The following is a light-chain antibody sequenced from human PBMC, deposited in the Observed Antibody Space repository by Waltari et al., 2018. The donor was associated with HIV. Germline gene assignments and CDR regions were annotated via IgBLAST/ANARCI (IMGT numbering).Light chain of an antibody. J-gene: IGKJ5*01. Sequence: DIQMTQSPSPLSAPVGDRVTLTCQASQDISNYLNWYQQKPGKAPKLLIYDASNLETGVPSRFSGSGSGTDFTFTISSLQPEDIATYYCQQYDNLPITFGQGTRLETK. CDR3: QQYDNLPIT. V-gene: IGKV1-33*01. CDR2: DAS. CDR1: QDISNY.